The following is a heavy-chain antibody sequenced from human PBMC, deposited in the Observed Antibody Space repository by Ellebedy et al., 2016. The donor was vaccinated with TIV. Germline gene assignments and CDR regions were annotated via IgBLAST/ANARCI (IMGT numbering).Heavy chain of an antibody. CDR3: ATDRMGYYRFDY. Sequence: SETLSLTCTVSGTSVNNNSYYWTWIRQPPGKGLEWIAYIYFSGRAKYNPSLKSRVTISIDTSKNQFPLKLSSLTAADTAAYYCATDRMGYYRFDYWGQGTLVTVSS. CDR1: GTSVNNNSYY. D-gene: IGHD3-3*01. J-gene: IGHJ4*02. V-gene: IGHV4-61*01. CDR2: IYFSGRA.